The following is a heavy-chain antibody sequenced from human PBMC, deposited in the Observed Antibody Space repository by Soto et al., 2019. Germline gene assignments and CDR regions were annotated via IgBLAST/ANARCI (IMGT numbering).Heavy chain of an antibody. CDR3: ARDWVCLRFLEEDYYYYMDV. CDR2: INHSGST. Sequence: SETLSLTCAVYGGSFSGYYWSWIRQPPGKGLEWIGEINHSGSTNYNPSLKSRVTISVDTSKNQFSLKLSSVTAADTAVYYCARDWVCLRFLEEDYYYYMDVWGKGTTVTVSS. V-gene: IGHV4-34*01. J-gene: IGHJ6*03. D-gene: IGHD3-3*01. CDR1: GGSFSGYY.